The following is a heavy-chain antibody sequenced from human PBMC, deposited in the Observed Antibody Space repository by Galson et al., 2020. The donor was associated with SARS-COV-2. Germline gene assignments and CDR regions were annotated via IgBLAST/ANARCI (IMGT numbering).Heavy chain of an antibody. CDR1: GFIFNDYG. CDR3: AKRFYCDSTTCRGFDS. Sequence: GGSLRLSCAASGFIFNDYGMNWVRQAPGKGLEWVSAISGGGDSTYYADSVKGRFTISRDNSKNILYLQMHSLRAEDTAIYYCAKRFYCDSTTCRGFDSWGQGTLVTVSS. V-gene: IGHV3-23*01. J-gene: IGHJ4*02. D-gene: IGHD3-22*01. CDR2: ISGGGDST.